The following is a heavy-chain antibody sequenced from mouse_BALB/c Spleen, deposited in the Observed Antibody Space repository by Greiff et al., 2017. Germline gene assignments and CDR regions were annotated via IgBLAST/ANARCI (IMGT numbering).Heavy chain of an antibody. D-gene: IGHD4-1*01. J-gene: IGHJ4*01. Sequence: VQVVESGAELAKPGASVKMSCKASGYTFTSYWMHWVKQRPGQGLEWIGYINPSTGYTEYNQKFKDKATLTADKSSSTAYMQLSSLTSEDSAVYYCARGTGFYYYAMDYWGQGTSVTVSS. CDR3: ARGTGFYYYAMDY. CDR2: INPSTGYT. V-gene: IGHV1-7*01. CDR1: GYTFTSYW.